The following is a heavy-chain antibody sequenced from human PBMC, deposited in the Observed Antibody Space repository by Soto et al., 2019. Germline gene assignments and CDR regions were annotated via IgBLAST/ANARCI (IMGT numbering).Heavy chain of an antibody. Sequence: PGGSLRLSCAASGFTFSDYYMSWIRQAPGKGLEWVSYISSSSYTNYADSVKGRFTISRDNAKNSLYLQMNSLRAEDTAVYYCARGPLNYYDSSGYYLDYWGQGTLVTVSS. J-gene: IGHJ4*02. CDR2: ISSSSYT. V-gene: IGHV3-11*06. CDR1: GFTFSDYY. D-gene: IGHD3-22*01. CDR3: ARGPLNYYDSSGYYLDY.